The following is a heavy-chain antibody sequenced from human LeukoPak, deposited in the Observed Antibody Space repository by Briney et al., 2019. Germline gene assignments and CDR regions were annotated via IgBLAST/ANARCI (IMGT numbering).Heavy chain of an antibody. V-gene: IGHV4-59*08. D-gene: IGHD3-22*01. Sequence: GDIYYSGSTNYNPSLKSRVTISVDTSKNQFSLKLSSVTAADTAVYYCARHSRSGYLYFQHWGQGTLVTVSS. CDR2: IYYSGST. CDR3: ARHSRSGYLYFQH. J-gene: IGHJ1*01.